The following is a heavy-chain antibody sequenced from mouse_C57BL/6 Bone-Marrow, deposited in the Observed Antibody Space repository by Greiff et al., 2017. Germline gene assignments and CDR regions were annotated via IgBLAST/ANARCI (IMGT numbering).Heavy chain of an antibody. Sequence: EVQLQQSGAELVKPGASVKLSCTASGFNIKDYYIHWVKQRTEQGLEWIGRIDPEDGETKYAPKFQDKATITADTSSNTAYLQLSSLTSEDTVVYYCTRSLIYYGTNYWGQGTTLTVSS. D-gene: IGHD1-1*01. J-gene: IGHJ2*01. CDR3: TRSLIYYGTNY. CDR2: IDPEDGET. V-gene: IGHV14-2*01. CDR1: GFNIKDYY.